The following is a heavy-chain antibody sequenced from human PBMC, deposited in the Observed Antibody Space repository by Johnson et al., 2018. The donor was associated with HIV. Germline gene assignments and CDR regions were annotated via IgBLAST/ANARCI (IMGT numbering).Heavy chain of an antibody. CDR1: VFTFSSYA. Sequence: EVQLVESGGGLVQPGGSLRLSCAASVFTFSSYAMSWVRQAPGKGLEWVSAISGSGGSTYYADSVKGRFTISRANSKNTLYLQMNSLRAEDTAVYYCARNLLFYFDSSPYSDPRPVAFDIWGQGTMVTVSS. D-gene: IGHD3-22*01. V-gene: IGHV3-23*04. CDR3: ARNLLFYFDSSPYSDPRPVAFDI. CDR2: ISGSGGST. J-gene: IGHJ3*02.